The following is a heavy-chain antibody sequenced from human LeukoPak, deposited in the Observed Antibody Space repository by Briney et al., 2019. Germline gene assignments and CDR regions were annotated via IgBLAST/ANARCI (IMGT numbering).Heavy chain of an antibody. Sequence: PGGSLRLSCAASGFTFSSYSMNWVRQAPGKGLEWRSYISGSSSTIYYADSVKGRFTISRDNGKNTLYLQMNSLRAEDTAVYYCARGSTYYDSSGQVPFDYWGQGTLVTVSS. CDR2: ISGSSSTI. D-gene: IGHD3-22*01. CDR3: ARGSTYYDSSGQVPFDY. CDR1: GFTFSSYS. J-gene: IGHJ4*02. V-gene: IGHV3-48*01.